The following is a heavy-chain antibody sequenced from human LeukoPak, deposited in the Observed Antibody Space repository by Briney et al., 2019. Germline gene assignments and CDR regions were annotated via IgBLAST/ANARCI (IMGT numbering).Heavy chain of an antibody. CDR2: MNPNSGNT. J-gene: IGHJ6*02. CDR1: GYTFTGYY. CDR3: ARAYYDFWSGYYYYYGMDV. V-gene: IGHV1-8*02. D-gene: IGHD3-3*01. Sequence: ASVKVSCKASGYTFTGYYMHWVRQAPGQGLEWMGWMNPNSGNTGYARKFQGRVTMTRNTSISTAYMELSSLRSEDTAVYYCARAYYDFWSGYYYYYGMDVWGQGTTVTVSS.